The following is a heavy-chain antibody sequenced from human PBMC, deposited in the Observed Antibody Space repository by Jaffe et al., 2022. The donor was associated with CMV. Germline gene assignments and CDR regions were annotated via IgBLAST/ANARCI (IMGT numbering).Heavy chain of an antibody. CDR1: GGSISSYY. Sequence: QVQLQESGPGLVKPSETLSLTCTVSGGSISSYYWSWIRQPPGKGLEWIGYIYYSGSTNYNPSLKSRVTISVDTSKNQFSLKLSSVTAADTAVYYCARLPGGYDILTGQPLDYYMDVWGKGTTVTVSS. CDR2: IYYSGST. D-gene: IGHD3-9*01. V-gene: IGHV4-59*08. CDR3: ARLPGGYDILTGQPLDYYMDV. J-gene: IGHJ6*03.